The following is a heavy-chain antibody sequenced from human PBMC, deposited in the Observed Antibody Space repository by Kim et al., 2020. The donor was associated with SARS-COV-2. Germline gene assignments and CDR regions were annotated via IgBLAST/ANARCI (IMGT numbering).Heavy chain of an antibody. Sequence: GGSLRLSCAASGFTFSSYAMSWFRQAPGKGLEWVAAIRGSGGSTYYADSVKGRFTISRDNSKNTLYLQMNSLRAEDTAVYYCAWLVRGYFDYWGQGTLVTVSS. D-gene: IGHD6-19*01. CDR3: AWLVRGYFDY. CDR2: IRGSGGST. CDR1: GFTFSSYA. J-gene: IGHJ4*02. V-gene: IGHV3-23*01.